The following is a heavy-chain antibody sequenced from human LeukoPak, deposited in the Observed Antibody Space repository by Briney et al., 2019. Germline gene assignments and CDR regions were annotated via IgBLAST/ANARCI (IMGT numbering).Heavy chain of an antibody. CDR2: INSDGSST. CDR1: GFTFSRYW. Sequence: GGSLRLSCAASGFTFSRYWMHWVRQAPGKGLVWVSRINSDGSSTIYADSVKGRFTISRENAENTLYLQMDSLRAEDTAVYYCARERSYCSGRSCYSAIDYWGQGSLVTVSS. D-gene: IGHD2-15*01. CDR3: ARERSYCSGRSCYSAIDY. V-gene: IGHV3-74*01. J-gene: IGHJ4*02.